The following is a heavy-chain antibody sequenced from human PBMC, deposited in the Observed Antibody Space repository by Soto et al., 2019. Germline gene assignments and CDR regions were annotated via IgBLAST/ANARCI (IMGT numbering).Heavy chain of an antibody. CDR1: GYTFTSYG. V-gene: IGHV1-18*01. CDR3: ASITVVRGVLVGWFDP. Sequence: ASVKVSCKASGYTFTSYGISWVRQAPGQGLEWMGWISAYNGNTNYARKLQGRVTMTTDTSTSTAYMELRSLRSEDTAVYYCASITVVRGVLVGWFDPWGQGTLVTVSS. J-gene: IGHJ5*02. D-gene: IGHD3-10*01. CDR2: ISAYNGNT.